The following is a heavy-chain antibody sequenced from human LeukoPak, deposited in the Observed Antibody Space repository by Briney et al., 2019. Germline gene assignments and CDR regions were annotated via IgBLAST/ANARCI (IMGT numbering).Heavy chain of an antibody. J-gene: IGHJ3*02. Sequence: PSETLSLTCAVYGGSFSGYYWSWIRQPAGKGLECIGRIYTSGSTNYNPSLKSRVTMSVDTSKNQFSLKLSSVTAADTAVYYCARDEYSGSYYFQGNAFDIWGQGTMVTVSS. V-gene: IGHV4-4*07. CDR2: IYTSGST. D-gene: IGHD1-26*01. CDR1: GGSFSGYY. CDR3: ARDEYSGSYYFQGNAFDI.